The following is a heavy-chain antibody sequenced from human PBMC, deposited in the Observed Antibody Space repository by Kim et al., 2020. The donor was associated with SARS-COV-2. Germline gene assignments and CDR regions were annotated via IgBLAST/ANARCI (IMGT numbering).Heavy chain of an antibody. CDR3: ATNLAAAGVV. Sequence: GGSLRLFCAASGFTVSSNYMSWLRQAPGKGLEWLSVIYSGDKTYYVESVKGRLTISRDNSKNTLYLQMSSLRVEDTAAYYCATNLAAAGVVWGQGTLGT. CDR1: GFTVSSNY. CDR2: IYSGDKT. J-gene: IGHJ4*02. V-gene: IGHV3-66*01. D-gene: IGHD6-25*01.